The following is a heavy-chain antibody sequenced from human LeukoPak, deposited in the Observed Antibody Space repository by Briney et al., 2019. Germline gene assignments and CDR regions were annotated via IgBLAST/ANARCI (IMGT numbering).Heavy chain of an antibody. CDR3: AKGGSMIAY. V-gene: IGHV3-74*01. J-gene: IGHJ4*02. Sequence: GGSLRLSCATSGFTFSRHWMHWVRQAPGKGLVWISRINSNASDTNYADFVKGRFTISRDNAKNTVYLQINSLRDEDTAVYYCAKGGSMIAYWGQGTLVTVSS. CDR1: GFTFSRHW. CDR2: INSNASDT. D-gene: IGHD3-22*01.